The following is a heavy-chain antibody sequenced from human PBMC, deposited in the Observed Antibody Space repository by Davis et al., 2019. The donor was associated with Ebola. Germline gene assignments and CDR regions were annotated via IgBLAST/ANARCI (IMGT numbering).Heavy chain of an antibody. J-gene: IGHJ4*02. D-gene: IGHD6-13*01. Sequence: MPSETLSLTCTVSGGSVSSGNYYWSWIRQPPGKGLEWMGYIYYTGSTNYNPSLKSRVIMSVDTSKNQFPLKVNSVTAADTAVYYCASFRGRQQLVDYYFDYWGQGTLVTVSS. CDR1: GGSVSSGNYY. CDR2: IYYTGST. V-gene: IGHV4-61*01. CDR3: ASFRGRQQLVDYYFDY.